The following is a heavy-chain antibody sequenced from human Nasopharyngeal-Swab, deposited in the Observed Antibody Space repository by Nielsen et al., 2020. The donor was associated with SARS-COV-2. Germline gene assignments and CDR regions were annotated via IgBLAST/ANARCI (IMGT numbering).Heavy chain of an antibody. V-gene: IGHV4-39*07. J-gene: IGHJ6*02. D-gene: IGHD6-13*01. CDR3: VGSSWYGDYYYYYGMDV. CDR1: GGSISSSSYY. Sequence: SETLSLTCTVSGGSISSSSYYWGWIRQPPGKGLEWIGSIYYSGSTYYNPSLKRRVTISVDTSKNQFSLKLSSVTAADTAVYYCVGSSWYGDYYYYYGMDVWGQGTTGTVSS. CDR2: IYYSGST.